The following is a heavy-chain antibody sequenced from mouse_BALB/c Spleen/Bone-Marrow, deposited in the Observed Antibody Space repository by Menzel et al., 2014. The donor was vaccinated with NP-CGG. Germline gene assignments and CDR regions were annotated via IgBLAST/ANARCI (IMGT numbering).Heavy chain of an antibody. CDR3: VRDRRLGLDY. D-gene: IGHD3-2*02. CDR2: IWTGGGT. CDR1: GFSLTSYD. J-gene: IGHJ2*01. Sequence: VQLQESGPGLVAPSQSLSITCTVSGFSLTSYDISWIRQPPGKGLEWLGVIWTGGGTNYNSAFMSRLSISKDNSKSQVFLKMNSLQTDDTAIYYCVRDRRLGLDYWGQGTTLTVSS. V-gene: IGHV2-9-2*01.